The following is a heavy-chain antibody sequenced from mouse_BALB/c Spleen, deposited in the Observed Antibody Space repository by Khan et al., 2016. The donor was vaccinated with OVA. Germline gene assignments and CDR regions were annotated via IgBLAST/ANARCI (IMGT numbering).Heavy chain of an antibody. CDR1: VISLNSYG. V-gene: IGHV2-3*01. D-gene: IGHD1-1*01. Sequence: QVQLKESGPGLVAPSQSLSITCTVSVISLNSYGVTWVRQPPGKGLEWLGVIWGDGSTNYHSTLRSRLSISKDNSRSQVFLTLNSLQTDDTATSYCAKFFYGGISDWYFDVWGAGTTVTVSS. CDR2: IWGDGST. J-gene: IGHJ1*01. CDR3: AKFFYGGISDWYFDV.